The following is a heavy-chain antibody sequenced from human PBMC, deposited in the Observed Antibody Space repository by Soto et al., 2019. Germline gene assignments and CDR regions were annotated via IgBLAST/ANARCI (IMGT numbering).Heavy chain of an antibody. D-gene: IGHD6-19*01. CDR1: GYTFTSYA. CDR3: ASIAVAGPRGYYYYYYGMDV. Sequence: ASVKVSCKASGYTFTSYAMHWVRQAPGQRLEWMGWINAGNGNTKYSQKFQGRVTITRDTSTSTAYMELSSLRSDDTAVYYCASIAVAGPRGYYYYYYGMDVWGQGTTVTVSS. V-gene: IGHV1-3*01. CDR2: INAGNGNT. J-gene: IGHJ6*02.